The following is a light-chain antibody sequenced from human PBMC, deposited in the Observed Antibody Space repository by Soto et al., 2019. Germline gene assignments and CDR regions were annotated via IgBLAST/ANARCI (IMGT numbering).Light chain of an antibody. J-gene: IGKJ5*01. CDR1: QSVTSN. V-gene: IGKV3D-15*01. CDR3: QQYNNWPPIT. CDR2: AAS. Sequence: EIVLTQSPDTLAVSPGEVATLSCWASQSVTSNLAWYQQKRGQAPRLLIYAASTRATGVPARFSGSGSGTEFTLTISSLQSVDFAVYYCQQYNNWPPITFGQGTRLEMK.